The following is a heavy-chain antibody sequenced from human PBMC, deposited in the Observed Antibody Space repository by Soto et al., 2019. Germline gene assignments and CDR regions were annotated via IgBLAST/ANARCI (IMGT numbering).Heavy chain of an antibody. CDR1: GFTFSSYW. CDR3: ARSIGGSSSL. CDR2: IKQDGTIK. J-gene: IGHJ4*02. D-gene: IGHD3-16*01. V-gene: IGHV3-7*01. Sequence: GGSLRLSCAASGFTFSSYWMTWVRQAPGKGLEWVANIKQDGTIKYYVDSVKGRFTISRDNAKNSLYLQMNSLRAEDTAVYYCARSIGGSSSLWGQGTLVTVSS.